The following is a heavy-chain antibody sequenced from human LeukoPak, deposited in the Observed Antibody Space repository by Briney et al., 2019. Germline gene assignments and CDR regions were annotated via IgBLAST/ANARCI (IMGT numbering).Heavy chain of an antibody. CDR3: ARDPIRRTSFTAVAGFYYFDY. CDR2: INPNSGGT. CDR1: GYTFTGDY. D-gene: IGHD6-19*01. V-gene: IGHV1-2*02. Sequence: ASVKVSCKPSGYTFTGDYMHWVRQAPGQGLEWMGWINPNSGGTNYAQRYQGSVTMTRDTYISTAYMALSRLRSDDTAVYYCARDPIRRTSFTAVAGFYYFDYWGQGTLVTVSS. J-gene: IGHJ4*02.